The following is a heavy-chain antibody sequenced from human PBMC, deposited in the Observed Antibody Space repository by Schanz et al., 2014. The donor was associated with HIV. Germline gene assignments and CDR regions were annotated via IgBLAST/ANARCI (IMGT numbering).Heavy chain of an antibody. V-gene: IGHV3-7*01. CDR1: GFTFSDHY. CDR3: ARDLLGGSDGYYYYYGMDV. CDR2: IKQDGSEK. J-gene: IGHJ6*02. D-gene: IGHD1-26*01. Sequence: EVQLVESGGGLVQPGGSLRLSCAASGFTFSDHYMSWVRQAPGKGLEWVANIKQDGSEKYYVDSVKGRFTISRDNAKNSLHLQMNSLRAEDTAVYYCARDLLGGSDGYYYYYGMDVWGQGTTVTVSS.